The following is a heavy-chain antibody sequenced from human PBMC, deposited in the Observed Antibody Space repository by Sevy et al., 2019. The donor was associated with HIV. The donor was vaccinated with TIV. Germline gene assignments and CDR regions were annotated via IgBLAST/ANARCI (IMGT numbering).Heavy chain of an antibody. CDR1: GFTFSAYV. Sequence: EGSLRLSCAASGFTFSAYVMNWVRQGPGKGLEWVSSISSSGRYIYYADSVQGRFTISRDNAEDSLYLQMNNLRAEDTAVYYCARDALSGTSAYWGQGTLVTVSS. V-gene: IGHV3-21*01. J-gene: IGHJ4*02. CDR2: ISSSGRYI. D-gene: IGHD1-7*01. CDR3: ARDALSGTSAY.